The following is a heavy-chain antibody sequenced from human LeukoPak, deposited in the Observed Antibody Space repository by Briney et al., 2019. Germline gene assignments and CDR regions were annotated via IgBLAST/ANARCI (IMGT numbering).Heavy chain of an antibody. Sequence: GGSLRLSCAASGFTFSSYSMNWVRQAPGKGLEWVSSISSSSSYIYYADSVKGRFTISRDNAKNSLYLQMNSLRAEDTAVYYCARGVIVGANWFDPWGQGTLVTVSS. CDR1: GFTFSSYS. V-gene: IGHV3-21*01. J-gene: IGHJ5*02. CDR2: ISSSSSYI. CDR3: ARGVIVGANWFDP. D-gene: IGHD1-26*01.